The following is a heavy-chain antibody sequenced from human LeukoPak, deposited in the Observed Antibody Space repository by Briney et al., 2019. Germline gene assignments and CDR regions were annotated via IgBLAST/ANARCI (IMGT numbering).Heavy chain of an antibody. CDR1: GGSISSYY. J-gene: IGHJ4*02. V-gene: IGHV4-4*07. D-gene: IGHD2-2*01. CDR2: IYTSGST. CDR3: ARDRARDIVVVPAV. Sequence: PSETLSLTCTVSGGSISSYYWSWIRQPAGKGLEWIGRIYTSGSTNYNPSLKSRVTMSVDTSKNQFSLKLSSVTAADTAVYYCARDRARDIVVVPAVWGQGTLVTVSS.